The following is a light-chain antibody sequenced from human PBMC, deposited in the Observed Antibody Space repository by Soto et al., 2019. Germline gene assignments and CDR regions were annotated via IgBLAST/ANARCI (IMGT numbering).Light chain of an antibody. Sequence: DIQMTQSPSSLTASIGDRVTISCRASQGFSNCLAWYQQKPGKVPTLLIYGASILQSGVPSRFCGSGSGAEDTLTISCLLPADVATYFCHQYDSAHLTFGGGTKLEIK. V-gene: IGKV1-27*01. CDR3: HQYDSAHLT. J-gene: IGKJ4*01. CDR1: QGFSNC. CDR2: GAS.